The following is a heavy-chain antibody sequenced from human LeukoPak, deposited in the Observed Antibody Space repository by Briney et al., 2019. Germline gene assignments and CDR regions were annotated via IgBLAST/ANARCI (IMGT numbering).Heavy chain of an antibody. CDR1: GYTFTSYD. V-gene: IGHV1-8*01. Sequence: ASVKVSCKASGYTFTSYDINWVRQVTGQGFEWMGWMNPNSGNTGYAQKFQGRVTITRNTSTSTAYMELSSLRSDDTAVYYCARGSGTSDWYYFYYYMDVWGKGTTVTVSS. D-gene: IGHD6-19*01. J-gene: IGHJ6*03. CDR2: MNPNSGNT. CDR3: ARGSGTSDWYYFYYYMDV.